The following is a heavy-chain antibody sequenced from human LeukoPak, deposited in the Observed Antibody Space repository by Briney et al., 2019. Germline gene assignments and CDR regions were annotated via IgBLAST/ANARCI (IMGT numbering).Heavy chain of an antibody. CDR2: IYYSGST. D-gene: IGHD3-10*01. CDR3: ARLGKGNWFDP. CDR1: GGSISSYY. J-gene: IGHJ5*02. Sequence: KPSETLSLTCTVSGGSISSYYWSWIRQLPGKGLEWIGYIYYSGSTYYNPSLKSRVTISVDTSKNQFSLKLSSVTAADTAVYYCARLGKGNWFDPWGQGTLVTVSS. V-gene: IGHV4-59*04.